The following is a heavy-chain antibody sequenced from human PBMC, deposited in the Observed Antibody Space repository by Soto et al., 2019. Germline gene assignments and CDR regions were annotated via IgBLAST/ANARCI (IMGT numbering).Heavy chain of an antibody. V-gene: IGHV1-69*13. CDR1: GGTFSSYA. CDR3: ARYSSGYRGFDY. D-gene: IGHD3-22*01. Sequence: GASVKVSCKASGGTFSSYAISWVRQAPGQGLEWMGGIIPIFGTANYAQKFQGRVTITADESTSTAYMELSSLRSEDTAVYYCARYSSGYRGFDYWGQGTLVTVSS. J-gene: IGHJ4*02. CDR2: IIPIFGTA.